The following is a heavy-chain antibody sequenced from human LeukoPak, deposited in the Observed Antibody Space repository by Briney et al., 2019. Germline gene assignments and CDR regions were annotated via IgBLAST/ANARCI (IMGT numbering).Heavy chain of an antibody. J-gene: IGHJ4*02. CDR1: GGSFSGYY. CDR2: INHTGST. Sequence: PSETLSLTCAVYGGSFSGYYWSWIRQPPGKGLEWIGEINHTGSTNYNPSLKSRVTISVDTSKNQFSLTLSSVTAADTAVYYCARVLLAVAGTDYFDYWGQGTLVTVSS. V-gene: IGHV4-34*01. D-gene: IGHD6-19*01. CDR3: ARVLLAVAGTDYFDY.